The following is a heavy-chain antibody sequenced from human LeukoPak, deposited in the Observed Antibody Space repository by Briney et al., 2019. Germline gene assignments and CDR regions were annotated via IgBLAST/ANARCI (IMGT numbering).Heavy chain of an antibody. D-gene: IGHD4-17*01. CDR3: AKETTAMTRGLDY. CDR1: GFTFDDYA. J-gene: IGHJ4*02. Sequence: GRSLRLSCAASGFTFDDYAMHWVRQAPGKGLEWVSGISWDSGSIGYADSVKGRFTISRDNAKNSLYLQMNSLRAEDTALYYCAKETTAMTRGLDYWGQGTLVTVSS. CDR2: ISWDSGSI. V-gene: IGHV3-9*01.